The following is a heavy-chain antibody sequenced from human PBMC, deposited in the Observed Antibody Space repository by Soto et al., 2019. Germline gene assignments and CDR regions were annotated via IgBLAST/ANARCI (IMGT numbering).Heavy chain of an antibody. V-gene: IGHV1-69*13. D-gene: IGHD4-4*01. CDR1: GGTFSSYA. CDR3: RRGGPGQSGPNYVYVLDV. J-gene: IGHJ6*02. CDR2: IIPIFGTA. Sequence: EASVKVSCKASGGTFSSYAISWVRQAPGQGLEWMGGIIPIFGTANYAQKFQGRVTITADESTSTAYMELSSLRSEDTAVDYCRRGGPGQSGPNYVYVLDVWGQGTTVTVSS.